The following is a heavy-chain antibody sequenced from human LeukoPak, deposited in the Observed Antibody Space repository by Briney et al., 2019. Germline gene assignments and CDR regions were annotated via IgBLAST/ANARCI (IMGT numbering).Heavy chain of an antibody. CDR3: TRGTAAAGPFDY. J-gene: IGHJ4*02. CDR1: VYTFTASY. CDR2: INPNSGGT. V-gene: IGHV1-2*02. D-gene: IGHD6-13*01. Sequence: ASVKVSCKASVYTFTASYMHWVRQAPGQGLEWVGWINPNSGGTNYAQKFQGRVTMTRDTSINTAYMELRRLRSDDTAVYYCTRGTAAAGPFDYWGQGTLVTVSS.